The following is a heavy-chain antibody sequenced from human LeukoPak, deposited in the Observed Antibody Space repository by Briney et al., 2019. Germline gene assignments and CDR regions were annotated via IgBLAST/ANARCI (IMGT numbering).Heavy chain of an antibody. CDR3: ARDHRGDYYYGMDV. CDR2: ISSSSSYI. D-gene: IGHD3-10*01. Sequence: PGGSLRLSCAASGFTFSTYSMNWVRQAPGKGLEWVSSISSSSSYIYYADSVKGRFTTSRDNAKNSLYLQMSSLRAVDTAVYYCARDHRGDYYYGMDVWGKGTTVTVSS. J-gene: IGHJ6*04. V-gene: IGHV3-21*01. CDR1: GFTFSTYS.